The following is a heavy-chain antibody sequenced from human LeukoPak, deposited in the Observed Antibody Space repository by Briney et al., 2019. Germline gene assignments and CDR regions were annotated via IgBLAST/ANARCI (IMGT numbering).Heavy chain of an antibody. CDR3: ARLPSRGYYWFDP. Sequence: GESLQISCKGSGYSFTSYWIGWVRPMPGKGLEWMGIIYPGDSDTRYSPSFQGQVTISADKSISPAYLQWSSLKASDTAMYYCARLPSRGYYWFDPWGQGTLVTVSS. D-gene: IGHD3-22*01. V-gene: IGHV5-51*01. CDR1: GYSFTSYW. CDR2: IYPGDSDT. J-gene: IGHJ5*02.